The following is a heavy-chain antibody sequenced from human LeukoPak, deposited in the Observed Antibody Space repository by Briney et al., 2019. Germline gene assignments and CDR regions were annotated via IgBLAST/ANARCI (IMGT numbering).Heavy chain of an antibody. CDR3: ARSTTVTMGVAFDI. D-gene: IGHD4-17*01. Sequence: IIYPGDSDTRYSPSFQGQVTISADKSISTAYLQWSSLKASDTAMYYCARSTTVTMGVAFDIWGQGTMVTVSS. CDR2: IYPGDSDT. J-gene: IGHJ3*02. V-gene: IGHV5-51*01.